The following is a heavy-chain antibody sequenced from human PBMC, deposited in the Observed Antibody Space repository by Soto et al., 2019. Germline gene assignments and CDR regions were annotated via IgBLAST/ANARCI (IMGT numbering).Heavy chain of an antibody. V-gene: IGHV4-34*12. Sequence: QVQLQQWGAGLLKPSETLSLTCVVYGESFSGYYWTWIRQPPGQGLEWIGGIINSGTTNYNPSPKSRVTMSVDTSKNQFSLNLNSVTAADTAVYYCARDDPVTRTFDYWGQGTLVTVSS. CDR1: GESFSGYY. D-gene: IGHD4-17*01. CDR3: ARDDPVTRTFDY. J-gene: IGHJ4*02. CDR2: IINSGTT.